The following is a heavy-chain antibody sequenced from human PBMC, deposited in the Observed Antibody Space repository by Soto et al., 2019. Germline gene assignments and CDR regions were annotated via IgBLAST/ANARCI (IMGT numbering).Heavy chain of an antibody. V-gene: IGHV2-5*02. CDR1: GFSLNTDGEG. J-gene: IGHJ4*02. D-gene: IGHD3-10*01. Sequence: QITLKESGPTQVKPTQTLTLTCSVSGFSLNTDGEGVGWVRQPPGDALEWLALIYWDDDERYSPSLKTRLTITKDPSKNQVVLIMTNMDPEDTATYYCAHSRNLITEDAQVGDFDYWGQGTLVTVSS. CDR2: IYWDDDE. CDR3: AHSRNLITEDAQVGDFDY.